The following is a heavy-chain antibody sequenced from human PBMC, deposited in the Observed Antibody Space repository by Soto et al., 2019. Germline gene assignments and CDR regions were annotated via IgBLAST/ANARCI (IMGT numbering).Heavy chain of an antibody. CDR3: ASREIHGPIDY. J-gene: IGHJ4*02. V-gene: IGHV4-28*01. D-gene: IGHD1-26*01. CDR2: IYCSGTT. CDR1: GYSISSSNW. Sequence: QVQLQESGPGLVKPSDTLSLTCAVSGYSISSSNWWGWIRQTPGKGLEWIGYIYCSGTTYYNPSLKSRVTKSVDTSKNQFALKLTSVTAVDKAVDYCASREIHGPIDYWGKGTLVTASS.